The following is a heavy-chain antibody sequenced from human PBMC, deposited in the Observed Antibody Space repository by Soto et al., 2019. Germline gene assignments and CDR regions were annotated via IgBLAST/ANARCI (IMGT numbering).Heavy chain of an antibody. CDR1: GGSISSYY. V-gene: IGHV4-59*08. Sequence: SETLSLTCTVSGGSISSYYWSWIRQPPGKGLEWIGYIYYSGSTNYNPSLKSRVTISVDTSKNQFSLKLSSVTAADTAVYYCARRLGGDSSGYYPQLSGMDVWGQGTTVTVSS. CDR2: IYYSGST. D-gene: IGHD3-22*01. J-gene: IGHJ6*02. CDR3: ARRLGGDSSGYYPQLSGMDV.